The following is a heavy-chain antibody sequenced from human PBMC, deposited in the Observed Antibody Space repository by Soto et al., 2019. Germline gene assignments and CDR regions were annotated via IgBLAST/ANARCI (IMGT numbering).Heavy chain of an antibody. J-gene: IGHJ4*02. V-gene: IGHV1-8*02. D-gene: IGHD4-17*01. Sequence: QVQLVQSGAEVKKPGASVKVSCKASGYTFTNYDINWVRQATGQGLEWMGWMNSKSGNTGYAQQFQGRVIMTRSTSISTAYMELSSLRAEDTAVYYCVRVYGEIDYWGPGTLVTVSS. CDR2: MNSKSGNT. CDR3: VRVYGEIDY. CDR1: GYTFTNYD.